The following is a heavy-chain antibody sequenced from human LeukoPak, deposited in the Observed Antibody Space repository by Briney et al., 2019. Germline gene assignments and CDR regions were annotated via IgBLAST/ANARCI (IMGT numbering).Heavy chain of an antibody. J-gene: IGHJ4*02. V-gene: IGHV4-34*01. CDR2: INHSGST. CDR1: GGSFRGYY. Sequence: SETLSLTCAVYGGSFRGYYSSWIRQPPGKGLEWIGEINHSGSTNYNPSLKSRVTISVDTSKNQFSLKLSSVTAADTAVYYCARGRVEDDFWSGYSLYFDYWGQGTLVTVSS. D-gene: IGHD3-3*01. CDR3: ARGRVEDDFWSGYSLYFDY.